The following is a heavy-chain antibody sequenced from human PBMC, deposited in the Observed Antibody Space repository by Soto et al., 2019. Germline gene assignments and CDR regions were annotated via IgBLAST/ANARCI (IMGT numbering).Heavy chain of an antibody. D-gene: IGHD3-3*01. CDR1: GGCISSYY. CDR3: AKAGGDFWSLTRFDR. V-gene: IGHV4-59*01. CDR2: IYYSGNT. Sequence: QVQLQESGPGLVKPSETLSLTCTVSGGCISSYYWSWIRQPPGKGLEWIGYIYYSGNTNYNPSLKSRVTTSVEPPNNHSAQELSALPAADTAGYYSAKAGGDFWSLTRFDRWGQGSLVTSSS. J-gene: IGHJ5*02.